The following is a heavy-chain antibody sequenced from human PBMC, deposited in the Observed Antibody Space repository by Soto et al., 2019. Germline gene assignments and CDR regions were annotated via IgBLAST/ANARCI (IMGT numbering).Heavy chain of an antibody. CDR1: GFTFSSYG. D-gene: IGHD4-17*01. J-gene: IGHJ2*01. Sequence: QVQLVESGGGVVQPGRSLRLSCAASGFTFSSYGMHWVRQAPGKGLEWVAVIWYDGSNKYYADSVKGRFTISRDNPTNTLYLQMNSLRAEDTAVYYCARNDYGDYPNWYFDLWGRGTLVTVSS. CDR3: ARNDYGDYPNWYFDL. V-gene: IGHV3-33*01. CDR2: IWYDGSNK.